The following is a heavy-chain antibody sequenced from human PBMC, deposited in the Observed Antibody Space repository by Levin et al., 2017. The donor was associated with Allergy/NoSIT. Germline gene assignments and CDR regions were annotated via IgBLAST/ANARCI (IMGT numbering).Heavy chain of an antibody. CDR1: GFTLSNYD. V-gene: IGHV3-13*01. Sequence: GESLKISCAASGFTLSNYDIHWLRQVAGKRLEWVSALTTTGDTYYADSVKGRFIISREDAKNSLYLQMKNLRAGDTAVYYCARAFIVIPGIYWYFDLWGRGTLVTVSS. CDR3: ARAFIVIPGIYWYFDL. D-gene: IGHD3-16*02. CDR2: LTTTGDT. J-gene: IGHJ2*01.